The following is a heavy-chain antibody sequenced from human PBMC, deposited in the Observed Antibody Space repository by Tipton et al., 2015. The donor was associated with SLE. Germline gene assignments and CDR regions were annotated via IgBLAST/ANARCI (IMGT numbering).Heavy chain of an antibody. CDR3: SAWLNY. D-gene: IGHD3-9*01. CDR1: GFSISDYW. Sequence: SLRLSCAASGFSISDYWMHWVRQAPGKGLVWVSHIDGDGSRTSYADSVKGRFTISRDNAKNRLYLQMNRLRVEDSAVYYCSAWLNYWGQGTLVAVSS. V-gene: IGHV3-74*01. J-gene: IGHJ4*02. CDR2: IDGDGSRT.